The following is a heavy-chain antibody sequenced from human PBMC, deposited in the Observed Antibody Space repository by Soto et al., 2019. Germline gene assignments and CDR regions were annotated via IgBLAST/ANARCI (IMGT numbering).Heavy chain of an antibody. CDR3: ARSPTGITIFGVVRGPFDAFDI. D-gene: IGHD3-3*01. V-gene: IGHV5-51*01. CDR2: IYPGDSDT. Sequence: GESLKISCKGSGYSFTSYWIGWVRQMPGKGLEWMGIIYPGDSDTRYSPSFQGQVTISADKSISTAYLQWSSLKASDTAMYYCARSPTGITIFGVVRGPFDAFDIWGQGTMVTVSS. J-gene: IGHJ3*02. CDR1: GYSFTSYW.